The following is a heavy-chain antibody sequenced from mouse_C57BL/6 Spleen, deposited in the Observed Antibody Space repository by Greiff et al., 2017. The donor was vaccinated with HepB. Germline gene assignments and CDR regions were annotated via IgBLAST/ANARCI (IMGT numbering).Heavy chain of an antibody. V-gene: IGHV2-5*01. J-gene: IGHJ4*01. CDR2: IWRGGST. CDR1: GFSLTSYG. CDR3: AKRGSSGYYAMDY. D-gene: IGHD3-2*02. Sequence: QVQLKESGPGLVQPSQSLSITCTVSGFSLTSYGVHWVRQSPGKGLEWLGVIWRGGSTDYNAAFMSRLSITKDNSKSQVFFKMNSLQADDTAIYYCAKRGSSGYYAMDYWGQGTSVTVSS.